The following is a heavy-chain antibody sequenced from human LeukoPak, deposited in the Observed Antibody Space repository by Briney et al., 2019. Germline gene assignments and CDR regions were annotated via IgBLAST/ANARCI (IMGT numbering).Heavy chain of an antibody. Sequence: SETLSLNCTVSGDSIISYKYYWGWIRQPPGKGLEWLGSIYHRGSTYYNPSLQSRLTISVDTSKNLFSLRLTSVTAADTAVYYCAGQGAVVRGYYYFSGMDVWGQGTTVAVSS. CDR2: IYHRGST. J-gene: IGHJ6*02. CDR3: AGQGAVVRGYYYFSGMDV. V-gene: IGHV4-39*01. D-gene: IGHD3-22*01. CDR1: GDSIISYKYY.